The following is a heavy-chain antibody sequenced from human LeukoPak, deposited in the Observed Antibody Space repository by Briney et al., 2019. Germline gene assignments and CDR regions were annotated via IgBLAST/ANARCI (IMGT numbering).Heavy chain of an antibody. CDR1: GFTFRSYA. D-gene: IGHD6-25*01. Sequence: GGSLRLSCAASGFTFRSYAIYWVRQAPGKGLEWVSGISGSGGDTYFADSVKGRFTISRDNSKNTVFLQMNSLRAEDTAVYYCARGFIAAASGRPDYWGQGTLVTVSS. V-gene: IGHV3-23*01. J-gene: IGHJ4*02. CDR2: ISGSGGDT. CDR3: ARGFIAAASGRPDY.